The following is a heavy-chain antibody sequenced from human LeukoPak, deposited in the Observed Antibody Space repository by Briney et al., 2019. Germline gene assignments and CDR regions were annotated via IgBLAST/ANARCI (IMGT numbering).Heavy chain of an antibody. CDR1: GGSISSSNHY. Sequence: SETLSLTCTVFGGSISSSNHYWGWIRQPPGKRLECIGSIYYSGRTYSNPSLKSRVTISVDTSKNQFSLKLSSVTAADTAVYYCARILYSSNIDYWGQGTLVTVSS. J-gene: IGHJ4*02. CDR2: IYYSGRT. CDR3: ARILYSSNIDY. D-gene: IGHD6-19*01. V-gene: IGHV4-39*07.